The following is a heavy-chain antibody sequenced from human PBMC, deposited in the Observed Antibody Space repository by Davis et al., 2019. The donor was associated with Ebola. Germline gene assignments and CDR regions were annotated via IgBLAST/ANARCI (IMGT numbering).Heavy chain of an antibody. CDR3: AKDIGRYSSSSETYYYYYGMDV. CDR1: GFTFSSYC. J-gene: IGHJ6*02. V-gene: IGHV3-7*03. D-gene: IGHD6-6*01. CDR2: IKQDGSEK. Sequence: GGSLRLSCAASGFTFSSYCMSWVRQAPGKGLEWVANIKQDGSEKYYVDSVKGRFTISRDNAKNSLYLQMNSLRAEDTAVYYCAKDIGRYSSSSETYYYYYGMDVWGQGTTVTVSS.